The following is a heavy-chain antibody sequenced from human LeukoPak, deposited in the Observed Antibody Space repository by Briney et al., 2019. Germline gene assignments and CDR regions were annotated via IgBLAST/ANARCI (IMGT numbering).Heavy chain of an antibody. CDR2: ISWNSGSI. D-gene: IGHD1-20*01. J-gene: IGHJ5*02. CDR3: AKDSKYNWNDAFDWFDP. CDR1: GFTFDDYA. V-gene: IGHV3-9*01. Sequence: GGSLRLSCAASGFTFDDYAMHWVRQAPGKGLEWVSGISWNSGSIGYADSVKGRFTISRDNSKNTLYLQMNSLRAEDTAVYHCAKDSKYNWNDAFDWFDPWGQGTLVTVSS.